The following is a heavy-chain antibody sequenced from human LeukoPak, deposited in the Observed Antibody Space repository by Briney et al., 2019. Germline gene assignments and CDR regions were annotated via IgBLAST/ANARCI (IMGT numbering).Heavy chain of an antibody. CDR3: ARDLYDSSGYFDY. CDR1: GGSISSYY. CDR2: IYYSGST. V-gene: IGHV4-59*01. Sequence: SETLSLTCTVSGGSISSYYWSWIRQPPGKGLEWIGYIYYSGSTNYNPSLKSRATISVDTSKNQFSLKLSSVTAADTAVYYCARDLYDSSGYFDYWGQGTLVTVSS. J-gene: IGHJ4*02. D-gene: IGHD3-22*01.